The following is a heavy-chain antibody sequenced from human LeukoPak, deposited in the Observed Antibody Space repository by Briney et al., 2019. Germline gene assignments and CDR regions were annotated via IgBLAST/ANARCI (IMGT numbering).Heavy chain of an antibody. CDR3: SRDRHYYEPPPGS. J-gene: IGHJ5*02. V-gene: IGHV1-18*01. CDR2: ISAYNGNT. CDR1: GYTFTSYG. Sequence: WASVKVSCKASGYTFTSYGISWVRQAPGQVLEWMGWISAYNGNTNYAQKLQGRVTMTTDTSTSTAYMELVSLRADDTAVYYCSRDRHYYEPPPGSWGQGTLVTVSS. D-gene: IGHD3-22*01.